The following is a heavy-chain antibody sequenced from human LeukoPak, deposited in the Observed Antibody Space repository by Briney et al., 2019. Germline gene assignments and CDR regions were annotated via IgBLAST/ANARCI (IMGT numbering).Heavy chain of an antibody. Sequence: GGSLRLSCAASGFSVSSNFMTWVRQAPGKGLEWVAVIYSGGSTYNADSVKGRFTISRDNSKNTLYLQMNSLRAEDTAVYYCARQYCSGGNCSYVMDVWGQGTTVTVSS. CDR2: IYSGGST. CDR1: GFSVSSNF. D-gene: IGHD2-15*01. J-gene: IGHJ6*02. CDR3: ARQYCSGGNCSYVMDV. V-gene: IGHV3-66*04.